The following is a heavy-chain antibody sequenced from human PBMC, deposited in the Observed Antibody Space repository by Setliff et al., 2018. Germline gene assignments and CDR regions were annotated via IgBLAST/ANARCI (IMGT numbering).Heavy chain of an antibody. CDR2: IKQDGSEE. Sequence: ETLSLSCTASGFTFNKHWMTWVRQAPGKGLEWVANIKQDGSEEYYVDSARGRFTISRDNAHNSLYLQMNNLRVEDTAVYYCTTRYHNPGDGYMAVFDFWGQGSLVTVSS. V-gene: IGHV3-7*03. J-gene: IGHJ4*02. D-gene: IGHD2-21*01. CDR3: TTRYHNPGDGYMAVFDF. CDR1: GFTFNKHW.